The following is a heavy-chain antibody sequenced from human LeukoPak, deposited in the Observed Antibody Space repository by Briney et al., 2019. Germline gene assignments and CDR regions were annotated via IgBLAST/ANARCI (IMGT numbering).Heavy chain of an antibody. CDR1: GFTFSSYW. V-gene: IGHV3-74*01. D-gene: IGHD1-1*01. CDR2: IKSDGSST. CDR3: ARAYNSHFDY. Sequence: GGSLRLSCAASGFTFSSYWMHWVRQAPGKGLVCASRIKSDGSSTSYADSVKGRFTISRDDAKNTLYLQMNSLRAEDTAVYYCARAYNSHFDYWGQGALVTVSS. J-gene: IGHJ4*02.